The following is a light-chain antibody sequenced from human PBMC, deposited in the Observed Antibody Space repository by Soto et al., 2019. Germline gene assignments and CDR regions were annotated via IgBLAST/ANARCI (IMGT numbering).Light chain of an antibody. J-gene: IGKJ2*01. CDR2: AAS. CDR1: QGISSY. V-gene: IGKV1-8*01. Sequence: AIRMTQSPSSFSASTGDRVTITCRASQGISSYLAWYQQKPGKAPKLLIYAASTLQSGVPSRFSGSGSGTDFTLTISSLQSEDFATYCCQQYYSYPPTFGQGTKLEIK. CDR3: QQYYSYPPT.